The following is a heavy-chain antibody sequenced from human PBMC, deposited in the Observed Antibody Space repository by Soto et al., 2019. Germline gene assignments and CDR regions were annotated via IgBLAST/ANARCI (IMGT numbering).Heavy chain of an antibody. CDR3: ARVTSMVRGVIDNWFDP. D-gene: IGHD3-10*01. CDR1: GGTFSSYA. V-gene: IGHV1-69*01. CDR2: IIPMYGPA. Sequence: QVPLVQSGAEVKKPGSSVTVSCKASGGTFSSYAIHWVRQAPGQGLEWMGGIIPMYGPAKYAQRFQGRVTITADESTPTVYMELTSLTSQDTAVYYCARVTSMVRGVIDNWFDPWGHGTLVTVPS. J-gene: IGHJ5*02.